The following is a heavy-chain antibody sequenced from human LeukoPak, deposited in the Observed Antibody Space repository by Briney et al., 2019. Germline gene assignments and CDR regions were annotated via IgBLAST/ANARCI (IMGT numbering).Heavy chain of an antibody. CDR1: GFTFDDYA. D-gene: IGHD3-22*01. CDR2: ISWNSGSI. J-gene: IGHJ4*02. Sequence: PGRSLRLSCAASGFTFDDYAMHWVRQAPGKGLEWVSGISWNSGSIGYADSVKGRFTISRDNAKNPLYLQMNSLRAEDTALYYCAKDKATMIVGSFDYWGQGTLVTVSS. V-gene: IGHV3-9*01. CDR3: AKDKATMIVGSFDY.